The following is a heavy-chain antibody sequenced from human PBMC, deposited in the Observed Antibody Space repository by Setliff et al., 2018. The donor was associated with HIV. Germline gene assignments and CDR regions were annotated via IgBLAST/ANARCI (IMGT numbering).Heavy chain of an antibody. CDR1: GGSISSHF. V-gene: IGHV4-59*11. D-gene: IGHD6-19*01. J-gene: IGHJ4*02. Sequence: PSETLSLTCTVSGGSISSHFWSWIRQPPGKGLEWIGTVSYSGSTNYNPSLKSRVTISVDTSENQFSLKLSSVTAADTAVYYCARGLGGWAVTFDYWSRGTLVTVSS. CDR3: ARGLGGWAVTFDY. CDR2: VSYSGST.